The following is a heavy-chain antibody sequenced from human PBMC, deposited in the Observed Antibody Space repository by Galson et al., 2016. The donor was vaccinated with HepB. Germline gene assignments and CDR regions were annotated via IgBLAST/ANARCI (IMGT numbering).Heavy chain of an antibody. CDR3: VQGSTAPAV. V-gene: IGHV3-23*01. J-gene: IGHJ6*04. CDR1: GFIFGNYG. D-gene: IGHD2-2*01. Sequence: SLRLSCAASGFIFGNYGMTWVRQAPGKGLEVVSSISRSGDSTDYADSVKGRFTISRDNSKNTLSLQMNSLTADDTAIYYCVQGSTAPAVWGKGTTVTVSS. CDR2: ISRSGDST.